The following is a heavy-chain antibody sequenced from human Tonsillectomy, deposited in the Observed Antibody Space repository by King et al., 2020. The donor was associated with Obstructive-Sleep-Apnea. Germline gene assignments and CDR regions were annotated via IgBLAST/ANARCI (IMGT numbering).Heavy chain of an antibody. CDR2: IKRKTDGGTT. CDR1: GFTFSNAW. V-gene: IGHV3-15*01. CDR3: TTDYSGSYGNWFDP. J-gene: IGHJ5*02. Sequence: QLVESGGGLVKPGGSLRLSCAASGFTFSNAWMSWVRQAPGKGLEWVGRIKRKTDGGTTAYAAPVKGRFTISRADYKNTLYLQMNSLKTEDTAVYYCTTDYSGSYGNWFDPWGQGTLVTVSS. D-gene: IGHD1-26*01.